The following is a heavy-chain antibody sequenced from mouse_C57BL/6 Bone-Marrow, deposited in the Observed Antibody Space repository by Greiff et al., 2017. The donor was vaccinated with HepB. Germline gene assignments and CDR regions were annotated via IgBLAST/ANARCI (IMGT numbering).Heavy chain of an antibody. J-gene: IGHJ3*01. D-gene: IGHD1-1*01. Sequence: EVMLVESGGGLVQPGGSLKLSCAASGFTFSDYGMAWVRQAPRKGPEWVAFISNLAYSIYYADTVTGRFTISRENAENTPYLEMSSLRSEDTAMYYCARGCYYGPWFAYWGQGTLVTVSA. CDR3: ARGCYYGPWFAY. CDR1: GFTFSDYG. V-gene: IGHV5-15*01. CDR2: ISNLAYSI.